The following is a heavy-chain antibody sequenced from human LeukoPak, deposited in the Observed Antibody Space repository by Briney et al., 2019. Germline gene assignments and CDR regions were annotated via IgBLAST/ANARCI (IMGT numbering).Heavy chain of an antibody. D-gene: IGHD3-10*01. CDR1: GGSFSGYY. CDR3: ARGSRITMVRGAKSPFDP. V-gene: IGHV4-34*01. Sequence: SETLSLTCAVYGGSFSGYYWSWNRQPPGKGLEWIGEINHSGSTNYNPSLKSRVTISVDTSKNQFSLKLSSVTAADTAVYYCARGSRITMVRGAKSPFDPWGQGTLVTVSS. J-gene: IGHJ5*02. CDR2: INHSGST.